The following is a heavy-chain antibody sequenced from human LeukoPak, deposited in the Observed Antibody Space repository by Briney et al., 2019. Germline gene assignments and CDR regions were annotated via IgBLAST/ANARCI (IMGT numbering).Heavy chain of an antibody. CDR2: IYYIGST. Sequence: SETLSLTCTVSGGSISGYYWSWIRQPPGKGLEWIGDIYYIGSTNYNPSLKSRVTISLDTSKNQFSLNLSSVTAADTAVYYYARDRRFNGMDVWGQGTTVTVSS. V-gene: IGHV4-59*01. D-gene: IGHD3-3*01. CDR3: ARDRRFNGMDV. J-gene: IGHJ6*02. CDR1: GGSISGYY.